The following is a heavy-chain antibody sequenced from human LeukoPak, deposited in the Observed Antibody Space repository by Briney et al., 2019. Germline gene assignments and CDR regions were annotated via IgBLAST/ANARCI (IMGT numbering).Heavy chain of an antibody. CDR3: APLIAAAGEYYFDY. Sequence: PSETLSLTCAVYGGSFSGYYWSWIRQPPGKGLEWIGSIYYSGSTYYNPSLKSRVTISVDTSKNQFSLKLSSVTAADTAVYYCAPLIAAAGEYYFDYWGQGTLVTVSS. V-gene: IGHV4-34*01. CDR2: IYYSGST. CDR1: GGSFSGYY. J-gene: IGHJ4*02. D-gene: IGHD6-13*01.